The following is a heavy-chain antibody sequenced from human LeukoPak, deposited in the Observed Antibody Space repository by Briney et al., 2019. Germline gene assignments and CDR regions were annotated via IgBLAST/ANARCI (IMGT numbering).Heavy chain of an antibody. J-gene: IGHJ6*03. CDR1: GFTFSSHG. D-gene: IGHD3/OR15-3a*01. V-gene: IGHV3-23*01. CDR2: ISPNGVIT. CDR3: ASVAFLGLYYYMDV. Sequence: GGSLRLSCAASGFTFSSHGMNWVRQAPGKGLEWVSGISPNGVITYYADSVKGRFTISRDNSKNTLYLQMNSLRAEDTAVYYCASVAFLGLYYYMDVWGKGTTVTISS.